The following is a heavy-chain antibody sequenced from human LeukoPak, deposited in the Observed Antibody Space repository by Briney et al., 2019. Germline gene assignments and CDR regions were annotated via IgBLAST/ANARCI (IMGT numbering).Heavy chain of an antibody. CDR2: IIPIFGTA. J-gene: IGHJ4*02. CDR3: ARVGGYSYGEKKAINDY. Sequence: SVKVSCKASGGTFSSYAISWVRQAPGQGLEWMGGIIPIFGTANYAQKFQGRVTITADESTSTAYMELSSLRSEDTAVYYCARVGGYSYGEKKAINDYWGQGTLVTVSS. D-gene: IGHD5-18*01. CDR1: GGTFSSYA. V-gene: IGHV1-69*13.